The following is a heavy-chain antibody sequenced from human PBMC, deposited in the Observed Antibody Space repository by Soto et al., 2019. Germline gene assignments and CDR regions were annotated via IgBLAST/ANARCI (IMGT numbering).Heavy chain of an antibody. CDR1: GFTFGDYA. V-gene: IGHV3-49*04. D-gene: IGHD6-19*01. Sequence: WALRLSCTASGFTFGDYAMSWVRQAPVNGLEWVGFIRSKAYGGTTEYAASVKGRFTISRDDSKSIAYLQMNSLKTEETAVYYCTGGRSGWPLYYSEYWGEGTLVTISS. CDR2: IRSKAYGGTT. J-gene: IGHJ4*02. CDR3: TGGRSGWPLYYSEY.